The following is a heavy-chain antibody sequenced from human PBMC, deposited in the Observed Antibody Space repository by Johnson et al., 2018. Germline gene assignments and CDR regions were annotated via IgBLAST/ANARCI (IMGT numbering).Heavy chain of an antibody. V-gene: IGHV3-23*04. CDR1: GFTFSYHV. CDR2: LSGSGT. CDR3: ARGGGAFDS. J-gene: IGHJ3*02. Sequence: VQLVQSGGGLVQPGGSLRLSCAASGFTFSYHVMSWVRQAPGKGLEWVSTLSGSGTYYADSVKGRFTISRDNSKNTLYLQMNSLGAEDTAVYHCARGGGAFDSWGQGTIVTVSS. D-gene: IGHD3-16*01.